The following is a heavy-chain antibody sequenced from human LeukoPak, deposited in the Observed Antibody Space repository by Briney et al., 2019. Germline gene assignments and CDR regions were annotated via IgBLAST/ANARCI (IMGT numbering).Heavy chain of an antibody. CDR3: ARDGYCSSTSCYYFDY. J-gene: IGHJ4*02. Sequence: GGSLRLSCAASGFTFRTYGMHWVRQAPGKGLEWVAVISYDGSNKYYADSVKGRFTISRDNSKNTLYLQMNSLRAEDTAVYYCARDGYCSSTSCYYFDYWGQGTLVTVSS. CDR1: GFTFRTYG. CDR2: ISYDGSNK. V-gene: IGHV3-30*03. D-gene: IGHD2-2*01.